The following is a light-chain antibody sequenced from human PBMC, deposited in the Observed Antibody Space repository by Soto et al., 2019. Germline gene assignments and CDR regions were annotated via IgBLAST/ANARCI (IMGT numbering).Light chain of an antibody. Sequence: EIVMTQAPATLYMSPGARATLSCRASQSVSSYLAWYQQKPGQAPRLLIYDASNRATGIPARFSGSGSGKDFTLTISRLEPEDVAVYDCQQYGISPPTFGQGTKVDIK. CDR3: QQYGISPPT. CDR1: QSVSSY. V-gene: IGKV3-20*01. J-gene: IGKJ1*01. CDR2: DAS.